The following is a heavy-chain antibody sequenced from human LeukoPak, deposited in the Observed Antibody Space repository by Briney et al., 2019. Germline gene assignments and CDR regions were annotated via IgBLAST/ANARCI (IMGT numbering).Heavy chain of an antibody. J-gene: IGHJ4*02. CDR1: GFTFSDYW. Sequence: GGSLRPSCAASGFTFSDYWMSWVRQAPGKGLEWVANIHPDGSEKHCVDSVKGRFTISRDNAKNSLHLQMNSLTAEDTAVYYCARDRNGKDYWGQGTQVFVS. V-gene: IGHV3-7*03. CDR2: IHPDGSEK. CDR3: ARDRNGKDY. D-gene: IGHD1-1*01.